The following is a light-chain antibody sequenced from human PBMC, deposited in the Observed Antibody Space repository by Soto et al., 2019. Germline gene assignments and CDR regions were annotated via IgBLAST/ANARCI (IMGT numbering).Light chain of an antibody. Sequence: QPVLTQSPSASASLGASVNLTCTLRSGHSRYAIAWHQQQPEKGPRYLMRLNSDGSHNKGDGIPDRFSGSTSGAERYLTISSLQSEDEADYYCQTWGTGIPWVFGGGTKLTVL. CDR1: SGHSRYA. CDR2: LNSDGSH. CDR3: QTWGTGIPWV. J-gene: IGLJ3*02. V-gene: IGLV4-69*01.